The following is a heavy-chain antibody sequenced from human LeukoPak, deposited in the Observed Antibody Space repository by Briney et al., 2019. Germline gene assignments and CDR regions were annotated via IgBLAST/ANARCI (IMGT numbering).Heavy chain of an antibody. D-gene: IGHD5-18*01. CDR2: IKATPDGGTT. CDR1: GFTFSSYA. CDR3: TTLPGYSYGYLQDY. J-gene: IGHJ4*02. V-gene: IGHV3-15*01. Sequence: GGSLRLSCAASGFTFSSYAMYWVRQAPGKGLEWVGHIKATPDGGTTEYGAPVKGRFTISRDDSKNTLYLQMNSLKSEDTAVYFCTTLPGYSYGYLQDYWGQGTLVTVSS.